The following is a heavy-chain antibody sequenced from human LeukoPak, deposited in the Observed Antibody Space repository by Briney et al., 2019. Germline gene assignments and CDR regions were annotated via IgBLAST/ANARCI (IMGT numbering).Heavy chain of an antibody. Sequence: SETLSLTCTVSGGSISSGNYYWSWIRQHPGKGLEWIGYIYYSGSTYYNPSLKSRVIISVDTSKNQFSLNLSSVTAADTAVYYCARDLRGQGHHDHWYFDLWGRGALVTVSS. CDR2: IYYSGST. CDR1: GGSISSGNYY. D-gene: IGHD3-10*01. CDR3: ARDLRGQGHHDHWYFDL. J-gene: IGHJ2*01. V-gene: IGHV4-31*03.